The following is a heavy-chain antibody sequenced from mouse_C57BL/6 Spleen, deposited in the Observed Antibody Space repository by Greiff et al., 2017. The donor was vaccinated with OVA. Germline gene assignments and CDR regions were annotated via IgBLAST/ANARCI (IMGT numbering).Heavy chain of an antibody. CDR3: AREWVARVFAC. CDR1: GYTFTDYC. CDR2: IHPNSGST. J-gene: IGHJ3*01. D-gene: IGHD1-3*01. V-gene: IGHV1-64*01. Sequence: QVQLQQSGPELVKPGASVKLSCKASGYTFTDYCMHWVKQRPGQGLEWIGIIHPNSGSTNYNEKFKSKATLTVDKSSSTAYMQLRGLTSEDCAVYYCAREWVARVFACWGQGTMVTVSA.